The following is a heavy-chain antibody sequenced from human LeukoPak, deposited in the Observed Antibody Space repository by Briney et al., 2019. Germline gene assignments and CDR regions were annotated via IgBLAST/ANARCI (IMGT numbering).Heavy chain of an antibody. V-gene: IGHV4-34*01. D-gene: IGHD3-16*01. CDR1: GGYFSGYY. J-gene: IGHJ5*02. CDR2: ISHSGTT. CDR3: ATSGWNGGGGFDP. Sequence: SETLSLTCGVSGGYFSGYYWSWIRQPPGKGLEWIGEISHSGTTNYNPSLKSRVSMSVGTSSTQLSLIMTSVTAADTAVYYCATSGWNGGGGFDPWGQGTLVIVS.